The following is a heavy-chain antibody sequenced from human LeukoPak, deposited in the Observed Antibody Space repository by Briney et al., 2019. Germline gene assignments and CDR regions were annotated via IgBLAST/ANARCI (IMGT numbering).Heavy chain of an antibody. Sequence: GGSLRLSCAASGFTFSSYWMSWVRQAPGKGLDWVAFIRYGGTSEYYADSVRGRFTISRDNSKNTLYLQMNSLRAEDTAIYYCAKDLVTGSLDYWGQGTLVTVSS. J-gene: IGHJ4*02. V-gene: IGHV3-30*02. CDR2: IRYGGTSE. CDR1: GFTFSSYW. D-gene: IGHD3-10*01. CDR3: AKDLVTGSLDY.